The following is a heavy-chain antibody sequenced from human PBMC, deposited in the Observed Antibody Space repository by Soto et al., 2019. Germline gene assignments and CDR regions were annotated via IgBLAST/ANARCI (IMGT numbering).Heavy chain of an antibody. Sequence: EVQLVESGGGLVQPGGSLRLSCAASGFTFSSYWMSWVRQAPGKWLEWVANIQQDGREKYYVDSVKGRFTISRDNAENSRYLQMNSLRADDTAVYYCARGDWGRYFDLWGRGTLVTVSS. CDR3: ARGDWGRYFDL. D-gene: IGHD2-21*02. CDR1: GFTFSSYW. V-gene: IGHV3-7*01. CDR2: IQQDGREK. J-gene: IGHJ2*01.